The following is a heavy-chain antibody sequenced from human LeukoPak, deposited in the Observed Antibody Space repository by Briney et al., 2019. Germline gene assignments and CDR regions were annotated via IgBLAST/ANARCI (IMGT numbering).Heavy chain of an antibody. J-gene: IGHJ4*02. V-gene: IGHV4-39*07. CDR2: VYYSGRT. CDR1: GGSISSSSYY. CDR3: ARDVTGWNRYYFDY. D-gene: IGHD1/OR15-1a*01. Sequence: PSETLSLTCTVSGGSISSSSYYWGWIRQPPGKELQWIASVYYSGRTNYSPSLKSRVTISVDTSEKQFSLQLNSVTAADTAVYYCARDVTGWNRYYFDYWGQGTLVTVSS.